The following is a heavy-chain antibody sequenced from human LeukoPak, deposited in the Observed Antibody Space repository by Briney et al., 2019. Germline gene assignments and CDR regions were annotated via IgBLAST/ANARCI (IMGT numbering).Heavy chain of an antibody. J-gene: IGHJ5*02. D-gene: IGHD5-18*01. Sequence: SETLSLTCTVSGGSISNYYWSWIRQPPGKGLQWIGYIYYSGSTNYNPSLKSRVTISVDRSKNQFSLKLSSVTAADTAVYYCARYGYGPNWFDPWGQGTLVTVSS. V-gene: IGHV4-59*08. CDR2: IYYSGST. CDR3: ARYGYGPNWFDP. CDR1: GGSISNYY.